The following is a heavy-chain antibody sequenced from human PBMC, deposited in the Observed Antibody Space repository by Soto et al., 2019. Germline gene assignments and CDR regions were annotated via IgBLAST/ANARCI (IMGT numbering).Heavy chain of an antibody. CDR1: GFTFSSYG. Sequence: GGSLRLSCAASGFTFSSYGVHWVRQAPGKGLEWVAVISYDGSNKYYADSVKGRFTISRDNSKNTLYLQMNSLRAEDTAVYYCAKEVTMVRGVIRYYYYYGMDVWGQGTTVTVSS. D-gene: IGHD3-10*01. CDR2: ISYDGSNK. V-gene: IGHV3-30*18. CDR3: AKEVTMVRGVIRYYYYYGMDV. J-gene: IGHJ6*02.